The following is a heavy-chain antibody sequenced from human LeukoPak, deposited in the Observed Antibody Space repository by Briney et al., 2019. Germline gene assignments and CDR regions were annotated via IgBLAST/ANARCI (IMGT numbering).Heavy chain of an antibody. CDR2: IYYTGST. J-gene: IGHJ4*02. CDR1: GGSVSSSSYY. V-gene: IGHV4-39*07. D-gene: IGHD3-10*01. CDR3: AGLYYAGSGTNDY. Sequence: PSETLSLTCTVSGGSVSSSSYYWGWIRQPPGKGLEWIGSIYYTGSTTFNPSLQSRVTISLDTSKNQFSLKLNSVTAADTAVYYCAGLYYAGSGTNDYWGQGILVTVSS.